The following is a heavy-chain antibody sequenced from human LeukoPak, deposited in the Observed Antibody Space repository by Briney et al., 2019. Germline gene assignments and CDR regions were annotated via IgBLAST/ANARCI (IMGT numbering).Heavy chain of an antibody. CDR3: ALDFITPYYFDF. J-gene: IGHJ4*02. D-gene: IGHD1-14*01. Sequence: GGSLRLSCAASGFTFTDYWMSWVGRAPGKGLEWLANIKQDGLEKYHLGSVNGLFSISRDNAKKLLFLQMNSLRVEDTAVYYCALDFITPYYFDFWGQGTLVTVSS. CDR2: IKQDGLEK. CDR1: GFTFTDYW. V-gene: IGHV3-7*04.